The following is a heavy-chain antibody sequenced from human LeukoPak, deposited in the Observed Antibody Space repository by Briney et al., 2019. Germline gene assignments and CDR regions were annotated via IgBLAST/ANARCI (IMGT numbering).Heavy chain of an antibody. V-gene: IGHV1-18*01. CDR3: ARSKTHVEVVEPGWFDP. CDR1: GGTFSSYA. J-gene: IGHJ5*02. D-gene: IGHD2-15*01. CDR2: ISAYNGNT. Sequence: ASVKVSCKASGGTFSSYAISWVRQAPGQGLEWMGWISAYNGNTNYAQKVQGRVTMTTDTATSTAYMELRSLRSDDTAVYYCARSKTHVEVVEPGWFDPWGQGTLVTVSP.